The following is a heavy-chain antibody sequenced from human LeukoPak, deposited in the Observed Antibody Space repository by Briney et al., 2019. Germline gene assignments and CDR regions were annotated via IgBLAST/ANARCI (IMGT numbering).Heavy chain of an antibody. J-gene: IGHJ4*02. D-gene: IGHD3-10*01. V-gene: IGHV3-30-3*01. CDR1: GFTFSSYA. CDR2: ISYDGSNK. Sequence: PGGSLRLSCAASGFTFSSYAMHWVRQAPGKGLEWVAVISYDGSNKYYADSVKGRFTISRDNSKNTLYLQMNSLRAEDTAVYYCARELRVRWFGESLDYWGQGTLVTVSS. CDR3: ARELRVRWFGESLDY.